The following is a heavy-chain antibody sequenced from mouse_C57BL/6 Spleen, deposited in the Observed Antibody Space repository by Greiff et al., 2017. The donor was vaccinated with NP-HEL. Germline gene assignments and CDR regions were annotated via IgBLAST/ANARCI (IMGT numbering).Heavy chain of an antibody. CDR2: IYPRDGST. Sequence: VQLQQSGPELVKPGASVKLSCKASGYTFTSYDINWVKQRPGQGLEWIGWIYPRDGSTKYNEKFKGKATLTVDTSSSAAYMEIHSLTSEDSAVYFCERSLYDGYYLFAYWGQGTLVTVSA. V-gene: IGHV1-85*01. D-gene: IGHD2-3*01. CDR1: GYTFTSYD. CDR3: ERSLYDGYYLFAY. J-gene: IGHJ3*01.